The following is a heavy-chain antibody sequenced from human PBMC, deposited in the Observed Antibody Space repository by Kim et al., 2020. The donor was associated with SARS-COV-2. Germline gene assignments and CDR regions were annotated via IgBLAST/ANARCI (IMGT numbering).Heavy chain of an antibody. CDR1: GGSISSSSYY. V-gene: IGHV4-39*01. CDR3: ARQHFVVVVPAAIGGHTFDI. Sequence: SETLSLTCTVSGGSISSSSYYWGWIRQPPGKGLEWIRSIYYSGSTYYNPSLKSRVTISVDTSKNQFSLKLSSVTAADTAVYYCARQHFVVVVPAAIGGHTFDIWGQGTMVTVSS. CDR2: IYYSGST. J-gene: IGHJ3*02. D-gene: IGHD2-2*01.